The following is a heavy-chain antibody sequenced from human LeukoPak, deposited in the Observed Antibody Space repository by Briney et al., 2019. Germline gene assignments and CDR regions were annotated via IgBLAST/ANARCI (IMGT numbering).Heavy chain of an antibody. D-gene: IGHD6-19*01. J-gene: IGHJ4*01. CDR3: ARGIAVADY. CDR1: GFTFSSYS. Sequence: GGSXRLSCAASGFTFSSYSMNWVRQXPGKGLEWVSYISSSSKTIYYADSVKGRFTISRDNAKNSLYLQMNSLRAEDTAVYYCARGIAVADYWGQGTLVTVSS. CDR2: ISSSSKTI. V-gene: IGHV3-48*04.